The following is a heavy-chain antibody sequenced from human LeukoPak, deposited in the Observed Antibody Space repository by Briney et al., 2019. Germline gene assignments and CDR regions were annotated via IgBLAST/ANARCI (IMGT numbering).Heavy chain of an antibody. Sequence: SETLSLTCAVYGGSFGGYYWSWIRQPPGKGLEWIGEINHSGSTYYNPSLKSRVTISVDTSKNQFSLKLSSVTAADTAVYYCARDCSGGSCYSHAFDIWGQGTMVTVSS. J-gene: IGHJ3*02. CDR1: GGSFGGYY. V-gene: IGHV4-34*01. CDR2: INHSGST. D-gene: IGHD2-15*01. CDR3: ARDCSGGSCYSHAFDI.